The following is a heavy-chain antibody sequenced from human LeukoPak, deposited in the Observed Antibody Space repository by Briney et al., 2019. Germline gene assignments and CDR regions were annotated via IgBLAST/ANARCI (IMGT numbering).Heavy chain of an antibody. J-gene: IGHJ4*02. CDR1: GFTFSSYW. CDR2: INTDGSST. V-gene: IGHV3-74*01. Sequence: GGSLRLSCAASGFTFSSYWMHWVRQAPGKGLVWVSRINTDGSSTSYADSAKGRFTISRDNAKNTLYLQMNSLRAEDTAVYYCARTVPGYFFDYWGQGTLVTVSS. D-gene: IGHD3-10*01. CDR3: ARTVPGYFFDY.